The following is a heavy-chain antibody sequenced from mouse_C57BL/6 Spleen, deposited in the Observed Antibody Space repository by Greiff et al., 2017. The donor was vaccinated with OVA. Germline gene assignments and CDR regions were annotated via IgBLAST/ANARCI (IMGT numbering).Heavy chain of an antibody. CDR3: ARSGQLRLRAGYFDY. J-gene: IGHJ2*01. Sequence: QVQLQQPGAELVKPGASVKMSCKASGYTFTSYWITWVKQRPGQGLEWIGDIYPGSGSTNYNEKFKSKATLTVDTSSSTAYMQLSSLTSEDSAVYYCARSGQLRLRAGYFDYWGQGTTLTVSS. CDR2: IYPGSGST. V-gene: IGHV1-55*01. CDR1: GYTFTSYW. D-gene: IGHD3-2*02.